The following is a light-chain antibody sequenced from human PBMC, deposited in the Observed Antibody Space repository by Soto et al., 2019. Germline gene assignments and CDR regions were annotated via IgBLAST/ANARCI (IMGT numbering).Light chain of an antibody. CDR3: VQFSHFPRS. J-gene: IGKJ1*01. CDR2: QIS. Sequence: DILLTQTPLSSPVTLGQPASISCRSSQNLVHSDGNTYLSWVQQRPGQPPRLLIYQISNRFSGGPDRFAGSGAGTDFTLTISRVDTEDVVLYSCVQFSHFPRSFGKGTMVEIK. V-gene: IGKV2-24*01. CDR1: QNLVHSDGNTY.